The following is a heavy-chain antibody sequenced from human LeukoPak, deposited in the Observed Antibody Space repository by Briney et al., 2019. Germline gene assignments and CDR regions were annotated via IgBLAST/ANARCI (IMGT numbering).Heavy chain of an antibody. D-gene: IGHD3-10*01. J-gene: IGHJ4*02. CDR1: GYSINSGHY. CDR2: GYYSGTT. V-gene: IGHV4-38-2*01. CDR3: ARVRGFLDY. Sequence: SEPLSLPCAVSGYSINSGHYWGWIRQPPGKGLEWIGRGYYSGTTHYNPSLKSRVSISVDTSKNQFALKLSSVTAADTAVYFCARVRGFLDYWGQGTLVTVSS.